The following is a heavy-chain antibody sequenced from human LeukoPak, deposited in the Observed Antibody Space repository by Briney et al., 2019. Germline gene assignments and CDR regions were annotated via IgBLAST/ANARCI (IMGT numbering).Heavy chain of an antibody. CDR3: ARGPWAYYYDSSGYHYYFDY. CDR1: GGSFSGYY. V-gene: IGHV4-34*01. D-gene: IGHD3-22*01. CDR2: INHSGST. Sequence: SETLSLTCAVYGGSFSGYYWSWIRQPPGKGLEWIGEINHSGSTNYNPSLKSRVTISVDTSKNQFSLKLSSVTAADTAVYYCARGPWAYYYDSSGYHYYFDYWGQGTLVTVSS. J-gene: IGHJ4*02.